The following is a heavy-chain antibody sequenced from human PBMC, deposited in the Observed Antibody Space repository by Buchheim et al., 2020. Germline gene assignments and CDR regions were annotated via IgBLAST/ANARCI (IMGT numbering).Heavy chain of an antibody. CDR3: AKVDGSTSCCSELTRYYGMDV. CDR2: ISGSGGST. J-gene: IGHJ6*02. D-gene: IGHD2-2*01. Sequence: EVQLLESGGGLVQPGGSLRLSCAASGFTFSSYAMSWVRQAPGKGLEWVSAISGSGGSTYYADSVKGRFTISRDNSKNTLYLQMNSLRAEDTAVYYCAKVDGSTSCCSELTRYYGMDVWGQGTT. CDR1: GFTFSSYA. V-gene: IGHV3-23*01.